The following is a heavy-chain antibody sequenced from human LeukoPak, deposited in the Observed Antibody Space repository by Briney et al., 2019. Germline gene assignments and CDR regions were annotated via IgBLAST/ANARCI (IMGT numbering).Heavy chain of an antibody. V-gene: IGHV3-74*01. D-gene: IGHD5/OR15-5a*01. Sequence: GGSLRLSCAASGFIFSSHWMHWVRQAPEKGLVWVSRINTDGSSTDYADSVKGRFTISRDNAKNTVYLQMNSLSAEDTAVYYCARGVSGTGPDIWGLGTMVTVS. CDR3: ARGVSGTGPDI. CDR2: INTDGSST. J-gene: IGHJ3*02. CDR1: GFIFSSHW.